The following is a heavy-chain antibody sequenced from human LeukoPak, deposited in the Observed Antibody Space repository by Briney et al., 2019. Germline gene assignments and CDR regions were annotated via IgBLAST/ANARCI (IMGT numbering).Heavy chain of an antibody. D-gene: IGHD4-17*01. Sequence: PGGSLRLSCAASGFTFSSYAMHWVRQAPGKGLEWVACITYDGGNKYYADSVRGRFTISRDNSKNTLSLQMNSLRAEDTAVYYCAKKSNGGYHNFDIWGQGTMVTVSS. V-gene: IGHV3-30*02. CDR2: ITYDGGNK. J-gene: IGHJ3*02. CDR3: AKKSNGGYHNFDI. CDR1: GFTFSSYA.